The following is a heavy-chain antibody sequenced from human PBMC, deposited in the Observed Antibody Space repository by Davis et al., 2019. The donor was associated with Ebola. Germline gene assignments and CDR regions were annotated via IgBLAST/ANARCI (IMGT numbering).Heavy chain of an antibody. CDR3: AKWGSGMRLGCYYYYGMDV. D-gene: IGHD3-10*01. V-gene: IGHV3-23*01. Sequence: GGSLRLSCAASGFTFSSYAMSWVRQAPGKGLEWVSAISGSGGSTYYADSVKGRFTISRDNSKNTLYLQMNSLRAEDTAVYYCAKWGSGMRLGCYYYYGMDVWGQRTTVTVSS. CDR2: ISGSGGST. CDR1: GFTFSSYA. J-gene: IGHJ6*02.